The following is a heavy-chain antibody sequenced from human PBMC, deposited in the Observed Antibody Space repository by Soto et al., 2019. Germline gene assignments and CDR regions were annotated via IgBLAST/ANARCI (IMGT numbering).Heavy chain of an antibody. V-gene: IGHV3-30*03. D-gene: IGHD3-22*01. Sequence: QVQLVESGGGVVQPGRSLRLSCAASGFTFSNYGMHWVRQAPGKGLEWVAVISYDGSKKYYAYSVKGRFTISRDNSKNTLFLQMSSLRAEDTAVYYCATYVRDYDDDTFDIWGQGTMVTVSS. J-gene: IGHJ3*02. CDR2: ISYDGSKK. CDR1: GFTFSNYG. CDR3: ATYVRDYDDDTFDI.